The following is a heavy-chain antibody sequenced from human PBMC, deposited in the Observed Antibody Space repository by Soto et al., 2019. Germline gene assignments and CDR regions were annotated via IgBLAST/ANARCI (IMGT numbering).Heavy chain of an antibody. V-gene: IGHV1-46*01. J-gene: IGHJ6*02. D-gene: IGHD3-3*01. CDR1: GYTFTSYY. CDR3: ARDREVFGVVIHYYGMDV. CDR2: INPSGGST. Sequence: ASVKVSCKASGYTFTSYYMHWVRHAPGQGLEWMGIINPSGGSTSYAQKFQGRVTMTRDTSTSTVYMELSSLRSEDTAVYYCARDREVFGVVIHYYGMDVWGQGTTVTVSS.